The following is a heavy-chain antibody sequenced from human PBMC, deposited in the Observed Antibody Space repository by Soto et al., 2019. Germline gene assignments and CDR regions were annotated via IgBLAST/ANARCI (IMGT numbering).Heavy chain of an antibody. CDR2: ISAYRDNT. CDR3: ARNYYDSSGYYPRWFDP. Sequence: VASVQVSCKASGYSFTSYGISRVRQAPGDGLEWKGCISAYRDNTNYAQKLQGRATMTTDTPTSTAYMELRSLRSDDTAVYYCARNYYDSSGYYPRWFDPWGQGTLVTVSS. CDR1: GYSFTSYG. J-gene: IGHJ5*02. V-gene: IGHV1-18*01. D-gene: IGHD3-22*01.